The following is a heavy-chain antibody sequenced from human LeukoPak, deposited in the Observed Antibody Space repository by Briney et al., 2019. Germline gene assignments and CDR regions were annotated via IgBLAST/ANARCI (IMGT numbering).Heavy chain of an antibody. J-gene: IGHJ4*02. D-gene: IGHD3-10*01. Sequence: SETLSLTCTVSGGSISSSSYYWGWIRQPPGKGLEWIGSIYYSGSTYYNPSLKSRVTISVDTSKNQFSLKLSSVTAADTAVHYCSSLSSGSYALDYWGQGTLVTVSS. CDR3: SSLSSGSYALDY. CDR1: GGSISSSSYY. V-gene: IGHV4-39*07. CDR2: IYYSGST.